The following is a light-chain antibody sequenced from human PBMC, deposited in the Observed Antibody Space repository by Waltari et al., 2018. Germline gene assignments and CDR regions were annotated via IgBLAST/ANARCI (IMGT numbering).Light chain of an antibody. J-gene: IGKJ1*01. CDR2: DAS. CDR3: QQYRDWPRT. V-gene: IGKV3-11*01. Sequence: IVLTQSPATLSFSPGERATLPCRASQGISSFLAWYQQKPGQAPRLLVYDASNRATGIPARFSGSGSGADFTLTISSLEPEDFAVYYCQQYRDWPRTFGHGTKVETK. CDR1: QGISSF.